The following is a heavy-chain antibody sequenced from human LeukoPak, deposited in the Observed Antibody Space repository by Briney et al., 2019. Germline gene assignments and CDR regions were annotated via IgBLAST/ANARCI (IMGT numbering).Heavy chain of an antibody. Sequence: GGSLRLSCAASGFTFSSYTMNWVRQAPGKRLEWLSSISSRGSVIYYADSVKGRFTISRDNANNSLYLQMNSPRADGTAVYYCARDLGARGYWGRGILVTVSS. CDR3: ARDLGARGY. CDR2: ISSRGSVI. D-gene: IGHD3-16*01. CDR1: GFTFSSYT. V-gene: IGHV3-21*01. J-gene: IGHJ4*02.